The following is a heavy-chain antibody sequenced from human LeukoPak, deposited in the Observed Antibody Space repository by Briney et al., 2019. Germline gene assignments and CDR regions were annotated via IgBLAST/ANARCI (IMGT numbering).Heavy chain of an antibody. D-gene: IGHD5-24*01. CDR3: AKRERRDGYNLLEFDY. J-gene: IGHJ4*02. CDR2: ISYDGSNK. CDR1: GFTFSSYA. V-gene: IGHV3-30-3*02. Sequence: GGSLRLSCAASGFTFSSYAMHWVRQAPGKGLEWVAVISYDGSNKYYADSVKGRFTISRDNSKNTLYLQMNSLRAEDTAVYYCAKRERRDGYNLLEFDYWGQGTLVTVSS.